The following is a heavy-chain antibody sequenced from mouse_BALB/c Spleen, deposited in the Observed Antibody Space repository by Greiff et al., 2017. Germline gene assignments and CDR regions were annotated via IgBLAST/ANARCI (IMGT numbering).Heavy chain of an antibody. CDR1: GFTFSSYY. V-gene: IGHV5-6-2*01. CDR3: ARHYGSSYWFAY. Sequence: EVQGVESGGGLVKLGGSLKLSCAASGFTFSSYYMSWVRQTPEKRLELVAAINSNGGSTYYPDTVKGRFTISRDNAKNTLYLQMSSLKSEDTALYYCARHYGSSYWFAYWGQGTLVTVSA. D-gene: IGHD1-1*01. J-gene: IGHJ3*01. CDR2: INSNGGST.